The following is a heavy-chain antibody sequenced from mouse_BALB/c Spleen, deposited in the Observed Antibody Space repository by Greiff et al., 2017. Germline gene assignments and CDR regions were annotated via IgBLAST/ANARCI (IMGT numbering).Heavy chain of an antibody. CDR2: IYPGDGDT. CDR1: GYTFTSYW. CDR3: ARGGNYGFDY. Sequence: VQLRQSGAELARPGASVKLSCKASGYTFTSYWMQWVKQRPGQGLEWIGAIYPGDGDTRYTQKFKGKATLTADKSSSTAYMQLSSLASEDSAVYYCARGGNYGFDYWGQGTTLTVSS. D-gene: IGHD2-1*01. J-gene: IGHJ2*01. V-gene: IGHV1-87*01.